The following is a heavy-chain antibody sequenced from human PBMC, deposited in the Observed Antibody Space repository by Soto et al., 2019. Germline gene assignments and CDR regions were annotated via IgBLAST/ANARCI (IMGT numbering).Heavy chain of an antibody. V-gene: IGHV4-30-2*01. J-gene: IGHJ4*02. D-gene: IGHD6-19*01. CDR1: GGSISSGGYS. CDR2: IYHSGST. CDR3: ASLRSGWGIDY. Sequence: QLQLQESGSGLVKPSQTVSLTCAVSGGSISSGGYSWSWIRQPPGKGLEWIGYIYHSGSTYYNPSLKSRVTISVDRSKNQFSLKLSSVTAADTAVYYCASLRSGWGIDYWGQGTLVTVSS.